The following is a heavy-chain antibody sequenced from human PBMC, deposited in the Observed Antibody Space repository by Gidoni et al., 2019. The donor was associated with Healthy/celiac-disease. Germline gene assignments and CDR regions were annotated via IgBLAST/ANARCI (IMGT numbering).Heavy chain of an antibody. Sequence: QVQLVESGGGVVQPGRSLRLSCAASGFTFRSYAMHWVRQAPGKGLEWVAVISYDGSNKYYADSVKGRFTISRDNSKNTLYLQMNSLRAEDTAVYYCARGAALLWFGEPTYGMDVWGQGTTVTVSS. D-gene: IGHD3-10*01. J-gene: IGHJ6*02. CDR2: ISYDGSNK. CDR1: GFTFRSYA. V-gene: IGHV3-30-3*01. CDR3: ARGAALLWFGEPTYGMDV.